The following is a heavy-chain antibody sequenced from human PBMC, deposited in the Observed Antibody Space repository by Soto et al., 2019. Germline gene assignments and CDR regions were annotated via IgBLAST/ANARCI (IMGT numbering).Heavy chain of an antibody. D-gene: IGHD6-6*01. CDR2: INPNSGGT. CDR1: GYTFTGYY. J-gene: IGHJ4*02. CDR3: ARAVYSSSNYFDY. Sequence: ASVKVSFKASGYTFTGYYMHWVRQAPGQGLEWMGWINPNSGGTNYAQKFQGRVTMTRDTSISTAYMELSRLRSDDTAVYYCARAVYSSSNYFDYWGQGTLVTVSS. V-gene: IGHV1-2*02.